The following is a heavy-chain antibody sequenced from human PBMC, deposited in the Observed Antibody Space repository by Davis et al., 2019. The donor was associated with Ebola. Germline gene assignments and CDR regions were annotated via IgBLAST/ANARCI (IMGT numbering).Heavy chain of an antibody. CDR1: GFTFSSYA. CDR2: ISGISIYM. J-gene: IGHJ6*04. V-gene: IGHV3-21*01. Sequence: PGGSLRLSCAASGFTFSSYAMTWARQAPGKGLEWVSSISGISIYMYYADSVRGRFTISRDNAKNSLYLQMNSLRAEDTAVYYCARGLLSPNGVRGGYYYYGMDVWGKGTAVTVSS. CDR3: ARGLLSPNGVRGGYYYYGMDV. D-gene: IGHD3-10*01.